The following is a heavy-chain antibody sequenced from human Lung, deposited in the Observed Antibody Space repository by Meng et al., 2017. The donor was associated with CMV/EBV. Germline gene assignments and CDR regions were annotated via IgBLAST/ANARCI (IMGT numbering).Heavy chain of an antibody. V-gene: IGHV3-23*01. CDR1: GFTFSSYV. D-gene: IGHD3-9*01. CDR2: ISGSDSST. J-gene: IGHJ4*02. CDR3: AKGTGAAIYYFDY. Sequence: GEXXTISCAASGFTFSSYVMTWVRQAPGKGLEWVSSISGSDSSTNYADSVKGRFTISRDNSKNTLYVQMNSLTAEDTAVYYCAKGTGAAIYYFDYWGQGTLVTVSS.